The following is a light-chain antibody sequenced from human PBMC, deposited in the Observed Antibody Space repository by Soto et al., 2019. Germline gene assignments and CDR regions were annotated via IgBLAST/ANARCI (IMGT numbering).Light chain of an antibody. V-gene: IGLV2-14*03. CDR1: SSDVGGYNY. Sequence: QSALTQPASVSGSPGQSITISCTGTSSDVGGYNYVSWYQHHPGKAPKLMRFDASNRPSGVSNRFSGSKSGNTASLTISGLQPEDEADYYFSSYTTSNTRQIVFGTGTKVTV. J-gene: IGLJ1*01. CDR2: DAS. CDR3: SSYTTSNTRQIV.